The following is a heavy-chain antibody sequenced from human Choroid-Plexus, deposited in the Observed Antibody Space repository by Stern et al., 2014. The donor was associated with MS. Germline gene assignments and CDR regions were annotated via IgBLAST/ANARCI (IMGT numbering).Heavy chain of an antibody. CDR3: AKDRQYLTYFFDH. V-gene: IGHV3-30*18. J-gene: IGHJ5*02. Sequence: VQLVESGGGVVQPGRPLRLSCVASGFTFGSCAMHWVRQAPGKGLEWVASVSYDGSNKYYADSVKGSFTIYRNNSQNTLYMQMSSLSPEDTAVYYCAKDRQYLTYFFDHWGQGSLVTVSS. CDR1: GFTFGSCA. D-gene: IGHD2/OR15-2a*01. CDR2: VSYDGSNK.